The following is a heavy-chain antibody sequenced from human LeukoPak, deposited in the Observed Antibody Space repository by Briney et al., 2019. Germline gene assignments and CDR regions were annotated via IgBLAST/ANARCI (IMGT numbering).Heavy chain of an antibody. CDR1: GFTFSSYG. J-gene: IGHJ4*02. CDR3: AKSNFWSGYYLFDY. D-gene: IGHD3-3*01. Sequence: PGGSLRLSCAASGFTFSSYGMNWVRQAPGKGLEWVAVIWYDGSNKYYADSVKGRFTISRDNSKNTLYLQMNSLRAEDTAVYYCAKSNFWSGYYLFDYWGQGTLVTVSS. V-gene: IGHV3-33*08. CDR2: IWYDGSNK.